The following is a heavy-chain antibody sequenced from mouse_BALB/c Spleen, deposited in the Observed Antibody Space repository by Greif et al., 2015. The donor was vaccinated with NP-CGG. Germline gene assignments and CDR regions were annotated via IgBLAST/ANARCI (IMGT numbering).Heavy chain of an antibody. J-gene: IGHJ4*01. V-gene: IGHV14-3*02. CDR3: ARDRYDYAMDY. Sequence: DVKLVESGAELVKPGASVKLSCTASGFNIKDTYMHWAKQRPEQGLEWIGRIDPANGNTKYDPKFQGKATITADTSSNXAYLQLSSLTSEDTAVYYCARDRYDYAMDYWGQGTSVTVSS. CDR2: IDPANGNT. CDR1: GFNIKDTY. D-gene: IGHD2-14*01.